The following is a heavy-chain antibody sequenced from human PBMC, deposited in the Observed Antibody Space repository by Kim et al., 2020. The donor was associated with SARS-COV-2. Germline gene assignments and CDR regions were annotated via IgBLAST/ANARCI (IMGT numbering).Heavy chain of an antibody. CDR2: IYHSGST. Sequence: SETLSLTCAVSGGSISSSNWWSWVRQPPGKGLEWIGEIYHSGSTNYNPSLKSRVTISVDKSKNQFSLKLSSVTAADTAVYYCARDGNHYYGSGSYNRWGQGTLVTVSS. CDR3: ARDGNHYYGSGSYNR. CDR1: GGSISSSNW. D-gene: IGHD3-10*01. V-gene: IGHV4-4*02. J-gene: IGHJ4*02.